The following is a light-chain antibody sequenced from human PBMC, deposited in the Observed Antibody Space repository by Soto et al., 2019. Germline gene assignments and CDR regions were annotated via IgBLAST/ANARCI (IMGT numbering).Light chain of an antibody. Sequence: QSALTQPRSVSGSPGQSVTISCTGTSSDVGGYNYVSWYQQHPGKAPKLMIYDVSKRPSVVPNRFSGSKSGNTASLTISGLQAEDEADYYCCSYAGSYSYVFGTGTKLT. V-gene: IGLV2-11*01. J-gene: IGLJ1*01. CDR2: DVS. CDR1: SSDVGGYNY. CDR3: CSYAGSYSYV.